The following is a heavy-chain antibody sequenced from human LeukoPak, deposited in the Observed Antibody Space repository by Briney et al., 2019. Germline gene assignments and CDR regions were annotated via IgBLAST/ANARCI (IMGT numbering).Heavy chain of an antibody. CDR3: ARDPSGSTSDNSFTLPKGMDV. Sequence: GGSLRLSCAASGFIVTNNYINWVRQAPGKGLEWVSVTYSGGNTYYADSVKDRFIVSRDNSKNTVYLHMSSLTAADTALYYCARDPSGSTSDNSFTLPKGMDVWGQGTTVTVSS. V-gene: IGHV3-66*01. CDR1: GFIVTNNY. J-gene: IGHJ6*02. D-gene: IGHD5-12*01. CDR2: TYSGGNT.